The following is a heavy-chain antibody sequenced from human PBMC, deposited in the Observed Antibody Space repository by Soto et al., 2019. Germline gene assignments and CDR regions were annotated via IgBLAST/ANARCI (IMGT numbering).Heavy chain of an antibody. V-gene: IGHV1-18*01. CDR1: GYTFNSYG. CDR2: ISAYNGNT. Sequence: GASVKVSCKDSGYTFNSYGISWVRQDHKQGLEWMGWISAYNGNTNYAQKLQGRVTMTTDTSTSTAYMELRSLRSDDTAVYYCARTAITIFGVVIGLGWFDPWGQGTLVTVSS. CDR3: ARTAITIFGVVIGLGWFDP. J-gene: IGHJ5*02. D-gene: IGHD3-3*01.